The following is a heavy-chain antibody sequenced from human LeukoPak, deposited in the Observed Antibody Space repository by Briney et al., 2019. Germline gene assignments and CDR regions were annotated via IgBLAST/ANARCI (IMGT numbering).Heavy chain of an antibody. CDR2: TYYSGST. CDR3: ASRMVQGVIGDYYYYMDV. Sequence: SETLSLTCTVSGGSISSYYWSWIRQPPGKGLEWIGYTYYSGSTKYNPSLKSRVTISVDTSKNQFSLKLSSVTAADTAVYYCASRMVQGVIGDYYYYMDVWGKGTTVTVSS. CDR1: GGSISSYY. D-gene: IGHD3-10*01. J-gene: IGHJ6*03. V-gene: IGHV4-59*01.